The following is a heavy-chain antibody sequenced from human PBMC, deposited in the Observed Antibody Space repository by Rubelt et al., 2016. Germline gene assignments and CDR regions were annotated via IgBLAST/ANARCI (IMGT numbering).Heavy chain of an antibody. D-gene: IGHD4/OR15-4a*01. CDR2: INPNSGGT. J-gene: IGHJ4*02. CDR3: AGDYGRAAVAVDY. V-gene: IGHV1-2*06. CDR1: GYTFTDYY. Sequence: QVQVVQSGAEVKKPGASVKVSCKASGYTFTDYYMHWVRQAPGQGLEWMGRINPNSGGTIYALNFQVRVTRTRDTSIRAAYMELRNLRSDVTAVYYCAGDYGRAAVAVDYWGQGTLVTVSS.